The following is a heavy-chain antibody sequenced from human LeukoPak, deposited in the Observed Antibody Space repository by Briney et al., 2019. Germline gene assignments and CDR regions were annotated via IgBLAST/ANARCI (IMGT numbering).Heavy chain of an antibody. J-gene: IGHJ4*02. V-gene: IGHV1-2*02. D-gene: IGHD4-23*01. CDR2: INPNSGGT. Sequence: ASVKVSCKASGYTFTGYYMHWVRQAPGQGLEWMGWINPNSGGTNYAQKFQGRVTMTRDTSISTAYMELSSLRSEDTAVYYCARGSYGGNSGTHFDYWGQGTLVTVSS. CDR1: GYTFTGYY. CDR3: ARGSYGGNSGTHFDY.